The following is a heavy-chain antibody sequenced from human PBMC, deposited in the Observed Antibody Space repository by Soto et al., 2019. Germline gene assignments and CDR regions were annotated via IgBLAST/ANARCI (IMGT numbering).Heavy chain of an antibody. CDR3: ARGTVAPGLDY. J-gene: IGHJ4*02. V-gene: IGHV3-7*01. Sequence: EVQLVEPGGGLVQAGGSLRLSCAASGFTFSEYWVNWVRQTPGKGLEWVANIKGDGSEKYYVDSLKGRFTISRDNAKNSLYLQINSLRAEDTAVYYCARGTVAPGLDYWGQGTLVTVSS. D-gene: IGHD4-17*01. CDR1: GFTFSEYW. CDR2: IKGDGSEK.